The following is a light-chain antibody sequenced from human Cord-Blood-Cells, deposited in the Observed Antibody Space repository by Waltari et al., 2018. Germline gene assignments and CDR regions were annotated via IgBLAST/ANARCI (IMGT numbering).Light chain of an antibody. Sequence: SYELTQPPSVSVSPGQPASITCSGEKLGDHYASRYQQKPGQSPVLVIYQDSKRPSGIPERFAGSNSGNTATLTISGTQAMDEADYYCQAWDSSTADYVFGTGTKVTVL. CDR2: QDS. J-gene: IGLJ1*01. CDR3: QAWDSSTADYV. CDR1: KLGDHY. V-gene: IGLV3-1*01.